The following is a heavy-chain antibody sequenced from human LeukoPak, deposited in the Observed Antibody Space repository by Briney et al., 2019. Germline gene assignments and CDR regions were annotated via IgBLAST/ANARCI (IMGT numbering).Heavy chain of an antibody. J-gene: IGHJ6*03. CDR3: AKDEVVPAAIVNYYYMDV. CDR1: GFTFSSYG. CDR2: IRYDGSNK. V-gene: IGHV3-30*02. D-gene: IGHD2-2*02. Sequence: GGSLRLSCAASGFTFSSYGMHWVRQAPGKGLEWVAFIRYDGSNKYYADSVKGRFTISRDNPKNTLYLQMNSLRAEDTAVYYCAKDEVVPAAIVNYYYMDVWGKGTTVTISS.